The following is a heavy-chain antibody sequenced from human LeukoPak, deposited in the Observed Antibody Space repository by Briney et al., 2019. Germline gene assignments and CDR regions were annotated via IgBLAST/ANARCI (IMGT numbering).Heavy chain of an antibody. CDR1: GDSISSGGYY. J-gene: IGHJ5*02. V-gene: IGHV4-31*03. CDR3: ARDIVHKWFDP. CDR2: IYYSGST. D-gene: IGHD2-8*01. Sequence: SETLSLTCTVSGDSISSGGYYWSWIRQHPGKGLEWIGYIYYSGSTYYNPSLKSRVTISVDTSKNQFSLKLSSVTAADTAIYFCARDIVHKWFDPWGQGTLVTVSS.